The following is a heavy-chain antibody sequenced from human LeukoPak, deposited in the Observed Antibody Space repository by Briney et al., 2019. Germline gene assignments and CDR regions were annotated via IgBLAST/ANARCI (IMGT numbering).Heavy chain of an antibody. V-gene: IGHV3-7*01. CDR2: IKEDGSEM. CDR3: ERDSRPRGGSCFDH. D-gene: IGHD2-15*01. J-gene: IGHJ4*02. Sequence: GGSLRLSCAASGFTFTDHWMSWVRQTPGKGLEWVANIKEDGSEMFYVDFVKGRFTISRDDAINSVYLQMNNLTVEDRAVYNCERDSRPRGGSCFDHWGQGALVIVSS. CDR1: GFTFTDHW.